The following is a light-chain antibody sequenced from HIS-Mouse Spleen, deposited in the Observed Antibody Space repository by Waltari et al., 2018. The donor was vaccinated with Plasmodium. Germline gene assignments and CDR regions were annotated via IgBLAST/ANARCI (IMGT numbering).Light chain of an antibody. CDR1: QSVLYSSNNKNY. J-gene: IGKJ4*01. CDR2: WAS. CDR3: QQYYSTPLT. V-gene: IGKV4-1*01. Sequence: DIVITQSPGSLAVSLCEWATLNCQPSQSVLYSSNNKNYYAWYQQKPGQPPKLLIYWASTREAGVPDRFSGSGSGTDFTLTISSLQAEDVAVYYCQQYYSTPLTFGGGTKVKIK.